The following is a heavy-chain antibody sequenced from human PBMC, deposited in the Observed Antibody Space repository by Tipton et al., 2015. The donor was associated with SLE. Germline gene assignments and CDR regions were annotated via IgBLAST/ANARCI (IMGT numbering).Heavy chain of an antibody. V-gene: IGHV4-34*01. J-gene: IGHJ6*02. D-gene: IGHD3-3*01. CDR2: INHSGTT. CDR1: GVSFSGYY. CDR3: AREGGPYYDLWSGYSRPYYYYGMDV. Sequence: TLSLTCAVYGVSFSGYYWSWIRQPPGKGPEWIGEINHSGTTNYNPSLKSRVTISVDTSKNQFSLKVTSVTAADTAVYYCAREGGPYYDLWSGYSRPYYYYGMDVWGQGTTVTVSS.